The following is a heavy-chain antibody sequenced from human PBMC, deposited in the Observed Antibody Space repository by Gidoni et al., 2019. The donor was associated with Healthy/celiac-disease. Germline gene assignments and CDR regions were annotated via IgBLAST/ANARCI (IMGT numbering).Heavy chain of an antibody. CDR3: AKGCFGGYQLIDY. V-gene: IGHV3-23*01. J-gene: IGHJ4*02. CDR1: GFPFSSYA. Sequence: EVQLLGSGGGLVQPGESLRLSCAAAGFPFSSYAMNWVRQAPGKGLGWVSAIGGRGGSPCYDDSVKGRFTISRDNSKNTLYLKMNSLRAEDTAVYYCAKGCFGGYQLIDYWGQGTLVTVSS. CDR2: IGGRGGSP. D-gene: IGHD5-12*01.